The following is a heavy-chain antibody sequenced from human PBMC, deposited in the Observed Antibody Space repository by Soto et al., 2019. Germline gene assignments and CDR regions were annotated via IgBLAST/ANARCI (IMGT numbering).Heavy chain of an antibody. CDR1: GFTVSSNY. D-gene: IGHD2-2*01. J-gene: IGHJ3*02. Sequence: EVQLVESGGGLVQPGGSLRLSCAASGFTVSSNYMSWVRQAPGKGLEWVSVIYSGGSTFYADSVKGRFTISRDNSKNTLYLQVNSLRGEDTAVYYCARVRGCSRTGCQGIGVHAFDIWGRGTMVTVSS. CDR3: ARVRGCSRTGCQGIGVHAFDI. V-gene: IGHV3-66*01. CDR2: IYSGGST.